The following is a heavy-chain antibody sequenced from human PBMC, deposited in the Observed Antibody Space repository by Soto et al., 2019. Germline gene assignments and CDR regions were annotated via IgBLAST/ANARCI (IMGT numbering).Heavy chain of an antibody. D-gene: IGHD3-3*01. CDR1: GFTVRNYA. CDR3: AKMAGYDVWSGSLSNMDV. V-gene: IGHV3-64*01. J-gene: IGHJ6*04. Sequence: PWGSLKLCCAASGFTVRNYAVHWVRQAPGKELEYVSAISSNGGSTYYANSVKGRFTISRDNSKNTLYLQMGSQRAEDMAVYYCAKMAGYDVWSGSLSNMDVWGKGTTVPVSS. CDR2: ISSNGGST.